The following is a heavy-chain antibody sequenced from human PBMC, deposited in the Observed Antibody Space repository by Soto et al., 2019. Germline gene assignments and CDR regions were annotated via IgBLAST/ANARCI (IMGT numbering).Heavy chain of an antibody. J-gene: IGHJ5*02. Sequence: SETLSLTCSASGGSITSSSHFWGWVRRPPGKGLEWIGTIYFTGNTYYTPSLKSRFTMSIDTSKNEFSLRLNSVTAADTAVYYCAGQTFTIAAASYGRSNWFDPWGPGTLVTVSS. CDR2: IYFTGNT. V-gene: IGHV4-39*01. D-gene: IGHD6-25*01. CDR3: AGQTFTIAAASYGRSNWFDP. CDR1: GGSITSSSHF.